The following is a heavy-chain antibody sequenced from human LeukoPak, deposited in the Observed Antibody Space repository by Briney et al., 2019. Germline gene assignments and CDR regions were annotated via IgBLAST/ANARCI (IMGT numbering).Heavy chain of an antibody. Sequence: SETLSLTCTVSGYSISSGYYWGWIRQPPGKGLEWIGNIYHSGSTYYNPSLKSRVTISVDTSKNQFSLKLSSVTAADTAVYYCASLYGSGFSFDYWGQGTLVTVSS. J-gene: IGHJ4*02. D-gene: IGHD3-10*01. CDR3: ASLYGSGFSFDY. CDR1: GYSISSGYY. V-gene: IGHV4-38-2*02. CDR2: IYHSGST.